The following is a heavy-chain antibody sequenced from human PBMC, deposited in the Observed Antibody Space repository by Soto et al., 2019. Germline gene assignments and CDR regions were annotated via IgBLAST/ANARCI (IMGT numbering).Heavy chain of an antibody. CDR1: GFNFGDYA. D-gene: IGHD2-15*01. Sequence: GGSLRLSCTASGFNFGDYAMGWVRQAPGKGLEWVAYIRSKGHGGTTEYAASVRGRFTISRDVSETIANLQMDSLKTEDTAVYYCARDLYSRFRIRAFDYWGKGALVTVSS. V-gene: IGHV3-49*04. CDR2: IRSKGHGGTT. J-gene: IGHJ4*02. CDR3: ARDLYSRFRIRAFDY.